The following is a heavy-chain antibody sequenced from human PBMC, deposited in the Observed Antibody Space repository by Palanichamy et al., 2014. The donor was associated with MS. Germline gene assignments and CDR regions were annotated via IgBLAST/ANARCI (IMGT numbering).Heavy chain of an antibody. J-gene: IGHJ4*02. D-gene: IGHD5-12*01. CDR2: ISGSGESI. CDR3: AKGHGKGGGYYYFNS. Sequence: RLSCAAAGFTFSAYAMNWVRQAPGKGLEWVSSISGSGESIYYADSVKGRFTISRDNSRNTLYLQMNSLRAEDAAVYLCAKGHGKGGGYYYFNSWGQGTRVTVSS. CDR1: GFTFSAYA. V-gene: IGHV3-23*01.